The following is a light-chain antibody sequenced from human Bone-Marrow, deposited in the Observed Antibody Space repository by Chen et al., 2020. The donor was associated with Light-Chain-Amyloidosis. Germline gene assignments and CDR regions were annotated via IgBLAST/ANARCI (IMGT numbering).Light chain of an antibody. V-gene: IGKV1-5*03. CDR3: QQYNSYST. CDR2: KAS. J-gene: IGKJ1*01. CDR1: QSISSW. Sequence: DIQMTQSPPTLPASVGDRVNITCRASQSISSWLAWYQQKPGKAPKLLIYKASSLESGVPSRFSGSGSGTEFTLTISSLQPDDFATYYCQQYNSYSTFGQGTKVEIK.